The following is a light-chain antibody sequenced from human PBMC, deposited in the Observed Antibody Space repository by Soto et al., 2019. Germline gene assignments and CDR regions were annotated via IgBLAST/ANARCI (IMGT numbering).Light chain of an antibody. J-gene: IGKJ1*01. CDR1: QSVDSSF. CDR2: GAS. Sequence: EIVLTQSPGSLSLSPGERATLSCRASQSVDSSFFAWYQQKPGQAPRLLIYGASNRATGIPDRFSGSGSGTAITLTISRLQPEHFAVYYCQQYVSSVTFGQGTKVEIK. CDR3: QQYVSSVT. V-gene: IGKV3-20*01.